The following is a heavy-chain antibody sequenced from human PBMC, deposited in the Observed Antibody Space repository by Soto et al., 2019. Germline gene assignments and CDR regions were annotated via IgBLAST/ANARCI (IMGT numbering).Heavy chain of an antibody. J-gene: IGHJ6*01. V-gene: IGHV1-8*01. CDR2: MNPNSGNT. CDR3: ASVVSFTMDV. CDR1: GYTFTSYD. Sequence: QVQLVQSGAEVKKPGASVKVSCEASGYTFTSYDINWVRQATGKGLEWMGWMNPNSGNTGYALTFQGRVPKTRNTSIGTAYMELSSLRSEDAAVYYCASVVSFTMDVWGQGTTVTVPS.